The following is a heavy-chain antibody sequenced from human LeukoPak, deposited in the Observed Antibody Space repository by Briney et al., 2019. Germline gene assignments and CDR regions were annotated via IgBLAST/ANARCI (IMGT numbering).Heavy chain of an antibody. Sequence: GGSLRHSFAASGFTDSSNYLSWVRQAPGRGLEGVSVIYSGGSTYYADPAKGRFTISRDNSKNTLYLQMNSLRAEDTALYYCARARDYGGWFDPWGQGTLVTVSS. CDR1: GFTDSSNY. V-gene: IGHV3-53*01. CDR3: ARARDYGGWFDP. D-gene: IGHD4-23*01. J-gene: IGHJ5*02. CDR2: IYSGGST.